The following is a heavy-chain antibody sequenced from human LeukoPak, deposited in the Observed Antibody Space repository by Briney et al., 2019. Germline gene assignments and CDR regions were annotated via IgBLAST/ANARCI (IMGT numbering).Heavy chain of an antibody. Sequence: SETLSLTCTVPGGSISSGDYYWSWIRQPPGKGVEWIGYIYYSGSTYYNPSLKSRVTISVDTSKNQFSLKLSSVTAADTAVYYCARKDGQEGVVVVPAATLDYWGQGTLVTVSS. V-gene: IGHV4-30-4*01. CDR1: GGSISSGDYY. D-gene: IGHD2-2*01. J-gene: IGHJ4*02. CDR3: ARKDGQEGVVVVPAATLDY. CDR2: IYYSGST.